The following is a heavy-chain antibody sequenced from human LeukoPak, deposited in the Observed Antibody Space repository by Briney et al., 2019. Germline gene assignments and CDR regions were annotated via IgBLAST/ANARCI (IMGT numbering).Heavy chain of an antibody. CDR3: ARDRYCSGGSCYGWFDP. J-gene: IGHJ5*02. V-gene: IGHV3-11*06. CDR1: GFTFSDYY. D-gene: IGHD2-15*01. Sequence: GGSLRLSCAASGFTFSDYYMSWIRQAPGKGLEWVSYISSSSSYTNYADSVKGRFTIPRDNAKNSLYLQMNSLRDEDTAVYHCARDRYCSGGSCYGWFDPWGQGTLVTVSS. CDR2: ISSSSSYT.